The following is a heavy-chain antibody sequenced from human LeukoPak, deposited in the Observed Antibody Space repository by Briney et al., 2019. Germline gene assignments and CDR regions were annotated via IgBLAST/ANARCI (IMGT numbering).Heavy chain of an antibody. CDR1: GFTFSSYA. J-gene: IGHJ6*03. CDR2: ISGSGGST. D-gene: IGHD2-21*01. CDR3: ATDLFDYMDV. V-gene: IGHV3-23*01. Sequence: PGGSLRLSCAASGFTFSSYAMSWVRQAPGKGLEWVSAISGSGGSTYYADSVKGRFTISRDNAKNSLYLQMNSLRAEDTAVYYCATDLFDYMDVWGKGTTVTVSS.